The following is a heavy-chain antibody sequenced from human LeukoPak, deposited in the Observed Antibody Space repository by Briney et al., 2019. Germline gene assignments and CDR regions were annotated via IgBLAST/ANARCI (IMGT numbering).Heavy chain of an antibody. CDR1: GFTFSTYA. CDR3: AKDLTVTTLGYFDH. CDR2: FWGSGGST. J-gene: IGHJ4*02. V-gene: IGHV3-23*01. D-gene: IGHD4-17*01. Sequence: GGSLRLSCAASGFTFSTYAMSWIRQAPGKGLEWVSGFWGSGGSTQYADSVKGRFTISRDNGKNTLDLQMDSLRAEDTAVYYCAKDLTVTTLGYFDHWGQGILVTVSS.